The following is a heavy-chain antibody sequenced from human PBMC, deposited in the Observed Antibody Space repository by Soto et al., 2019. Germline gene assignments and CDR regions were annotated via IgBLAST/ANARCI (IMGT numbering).Heavy chain of an antibody. V-gene: IGHV1-2*04. Sequence: ASVKVSCKASGYTFTGYYMHWVRQAPGQGLEWMGWINPNSGGTNYAQKFQGWVTMTRDTSISTAYMELSRLRSDDTAVYYCARSYDSSGYYYVFDYWGRGTLVTVSS. D-gene: IGHD3-22*01. CDR2: INPNSGGT. CDR1: GYTFTGYY. J-gene: IGHJ4*02. CDR3: ARSYDSSGYYYVFDY.